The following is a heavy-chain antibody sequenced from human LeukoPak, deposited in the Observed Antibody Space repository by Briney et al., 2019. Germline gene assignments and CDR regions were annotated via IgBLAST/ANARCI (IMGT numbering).Heavy chain of an antibody. J-gene: IGHJ4*02. D-gene: IGHD3-3*01. CDR2: IELDGSEK. CDR3: ARRGTSFDY. CDR1: GFIFSNYW. V-gene: IGHV3-7*02. Sequence: PGGSLRLSCAASGFIFSNYWMSWLRQAPGKGLEWVASIELDGSEKYHVDSVKGRFTISRDNAKNSLYLQMNSLRAEDTAVYYCARRGTSFDYWGQGTLVTVSS.